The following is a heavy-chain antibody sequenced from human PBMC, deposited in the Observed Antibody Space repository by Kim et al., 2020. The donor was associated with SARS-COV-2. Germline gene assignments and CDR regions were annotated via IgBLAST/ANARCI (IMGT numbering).Heavy chain of an antibody. J-gene: IGHJ3*02. Sequence: ASVKVSCKASGYTFTSYGISWVRQAPGQGLEWMGWISAYNGNTNYAQKLQGRVTMTTDTSTSTAYMELRSLRSDDTAVYYCARVPYYYDSSGYYGVDAFDIWGQGTMVTVSS. V-gene: IGHV1-18*01. CDR3: ARVPYYYDSSGYYGVDAFDI. D-gene: IGHD3-22*01. CDR2: ISAYNGNT. CDR1: GYTFTSYG.